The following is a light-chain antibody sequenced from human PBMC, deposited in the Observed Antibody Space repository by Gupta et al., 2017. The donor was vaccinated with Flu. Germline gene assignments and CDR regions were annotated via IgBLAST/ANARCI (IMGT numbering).Light chain of an antibody. CDR3: LSHATLQNVGV. V-gene: IGLV6-57*01. Sequence: NFMLTQPHSVSESPGKTVTISCPRSSGSIATNYVQVYQQRPGSSHTNVSEVYNQRPSAVPDTFCCFVDNSYNSASPNINVLKTEDEADYLWLSHATLQNVGVFGGGTKLTVL. J-gene: IGLJ3*02. CDR2: VYN. CDR1: SGSIATNY.